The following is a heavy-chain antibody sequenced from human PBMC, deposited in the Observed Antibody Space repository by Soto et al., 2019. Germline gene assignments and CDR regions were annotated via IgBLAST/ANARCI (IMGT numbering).Heavy chain of an antibody. CDR3: TRDWRIAVAGLGSYYYYGMDV. V-gene: IGHV3-49*03. J-gene: IGHJ6*02. CDR2: IRSKAYGGTT. Sequence: SLRLSCTASGFTFGDYAMSWFRQAPGKGLEWVGFIRSKAYGGTTEYAASVKGRFTISRDDSKSIAYLQMNSLKTEDTAVYYCTRDWRIAVAGLGSYYYYGMDVWGQGTTVTV. CDR1: GFTFGDYA. D-gene: IGHD6-19*01.